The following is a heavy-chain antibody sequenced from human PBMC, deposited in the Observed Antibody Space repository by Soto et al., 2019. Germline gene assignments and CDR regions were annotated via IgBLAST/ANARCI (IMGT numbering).Heavy chain of an antibody. J-gene: IGHJ3*02. CDR2: IYYSGST. CDR3: ARDYWASSAAFDI. D-gene: IGHD2-15*01. V-gene: IGHV4-61*01. Sequence: QVQLQESGPGLVKPSETLSLTCTVSVGSVSRGSYYWSWIRQPPGKGLEWIGHIYYSGSTKYNPSLKSRVTISVDTSKNLFSLKLSSVTAADTAVYYCARDYWASSAAFDIWGQGTMVTVSS. CDR1: VGSVSRGSYY.